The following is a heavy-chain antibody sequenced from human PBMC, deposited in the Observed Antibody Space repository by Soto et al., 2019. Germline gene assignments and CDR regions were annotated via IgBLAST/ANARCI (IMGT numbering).Heavy chain of an antibody. Sequence: QVHLVEPGGGVVQPGRSLRLSCAASGFTFSSYGMHWVRQAPGKGLEWVAVISSDGTSRFYADSVKGRFTISRDNSKNTLYLQMNSLRAEDTAMYYCAKVRVKDYYYYAMDVWGQGTTVTVSS. J-gene: IGHJ6*02. CDR1: GFTFSSYG. CDR3: AKVRVKDYYYYAMDV. V-gene: IGHV3-30*18. CDR2: ISSDGTSR. D-gene: IGHD4-4*01.